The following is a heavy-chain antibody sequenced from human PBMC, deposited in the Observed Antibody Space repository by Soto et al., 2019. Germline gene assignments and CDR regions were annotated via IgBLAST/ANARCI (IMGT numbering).Heavy chain of an antibody. CDR2: ISDRGDTT. CDR3: AKDKPGTTSFDD. CDR1: EFTIRRSA. D-gene: IGHD1-1*01. V-gene: IGHV3-23*01. Sequence: PGGSLRLSCTASEFTIRRSAMSWVRQAPGKGLEWVSAISDRGDTTHYADSVKGRFTIFRDTSKSTLYLQMNTLRAEDTAVYYCAKDKPGTTSFDDWGQGTLVTVSS. J-gene: IGHJ4*02.